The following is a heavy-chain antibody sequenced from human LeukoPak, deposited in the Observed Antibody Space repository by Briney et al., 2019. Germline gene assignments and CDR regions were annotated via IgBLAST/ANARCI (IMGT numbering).Heavy chain of an antibody. Sequence: GGSLRLSCAASGFTFDDYAMYWVRQGPGKGLEWVALISWDGSITYYSDSMKGRFTISRDNSKNSLYLQINSLRDEDTALYYCARGSHWNYGGYYLDYWGQGTLVTVSS. V-gene: IGHV3-43D*03. CDR1: GFTFDDYA. CDR3: ARGSHWNYGGYYLDY. J-gene: IGHJ4*02. CDR2: ISWDGSIT. D-gene: IGHD1-7*01.